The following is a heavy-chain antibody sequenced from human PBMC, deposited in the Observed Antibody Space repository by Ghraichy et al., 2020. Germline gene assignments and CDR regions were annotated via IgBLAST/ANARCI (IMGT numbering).Heavy chain of an antibody. J-gene: IGHJ3*02. CDR3: ARSTYYYDSSGYSERWRGAFDI. Sequence: SVKVSCKASGCTFSSYAISWVRQAPGQGLEWMGGISPIFGTANYAQKFQGRVTITADESTSTAYMELSSLRSEDTAVYYCARSTYYYDSSGYSERWRGAFDIWGQGTMVTVSS. CDR2: ISPIFGTA. V-gene: IGHV1-69*13. D-gene: IGHD3-22*01. CDR1: GCTFSSYA.